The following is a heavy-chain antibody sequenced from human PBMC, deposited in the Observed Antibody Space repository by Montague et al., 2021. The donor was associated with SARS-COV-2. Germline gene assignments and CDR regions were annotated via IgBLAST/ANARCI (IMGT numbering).Heavy chain of an antibody. Sequence: SETLSLTCTVSCGSISSSSNYWGWIRQPPGKGLEWIGSIYYSGSTYYNSSLKSRVTISVYTSKNQFSLKLNSVTAADTAVYYCESPVWFGELSSENWFDPWGQGTLVTVSS. CDR1: CGSISSSSNY. J-gene: IGHJ5*02. CDR3: ESPVWFGELSSENWFDP. CDR2: IYYSGST. D-gene: IGHD3-10*01. V-gene: IGHV4-39*01.